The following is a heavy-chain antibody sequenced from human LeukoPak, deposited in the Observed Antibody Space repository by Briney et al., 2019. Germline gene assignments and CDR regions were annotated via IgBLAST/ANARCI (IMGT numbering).Heavy chain of an antibody. Sequence: GGSLRLSCAASGFTFSSYWMSWVRQAPGKGLEWVANIKQDGSEKYYVDSVKGRFTISRDNSKNTLYLQMNSLRAEDTAVYYCAKDIYYYDSSGQIFDYWGQGTLVTVSS. V-gene: IGHV3-7*01. CDR2: IKQDGSEK. CDR3: AKDIYYYDSSGQIFDY. CDR1: GFTFSSYW. D-gene: IGHD3-22*01. J-gene: IGHJ4*02.